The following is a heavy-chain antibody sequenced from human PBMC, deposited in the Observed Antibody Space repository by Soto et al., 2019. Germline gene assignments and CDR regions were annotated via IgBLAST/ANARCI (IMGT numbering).Heavy chain of an antibody. CDR3: ADGGEWSFNFVY. J-gene: IGHJ4*02. V-gene: IGHV3-23*01. Sequence: PGGSLRLSCAVSGLTFSTYAMSWVRQAPGKGLEWVSGISASGDNTYYPDSVKGRFTISRDNSKNTLYLQMNNLRAEDTAVYYCADGGEWSFNFVYWGQGTLVTVSS. CDR1: GLTFSTYA. D-gene: IGHD3-3*01. CDR2: ISASGDNT.